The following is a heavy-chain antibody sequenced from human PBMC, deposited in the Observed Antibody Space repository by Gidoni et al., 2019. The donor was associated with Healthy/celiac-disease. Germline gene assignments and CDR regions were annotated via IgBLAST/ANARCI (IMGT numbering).Heavy chain of an antibody. CDR1: GFPCSSDA. CDR3: ARPLYGGNSVSNNWFDP. Sequence: QVQLVEAGGSVGRAGRSRRRHCAASGFPCSSDAMHWVRQAPGKGLEWVAVILYDGSNKYYAASVKGRFTISRDNSNNTLYLQMNSLRAEDTAVYYCARPLYGGNSVSNNWFDPWGQGTLVTVSS. D-gene: IGHD4-17*01. CDR2: ILYDGSNK. J-gene: IGHJ5*02. V-gene: IGHV3-30-3*01.